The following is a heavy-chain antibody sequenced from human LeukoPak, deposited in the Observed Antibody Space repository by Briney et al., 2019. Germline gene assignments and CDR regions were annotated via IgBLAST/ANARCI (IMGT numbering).Heavy chain of an antibody. CDR2: INPSGGST. CDR1: GYTFTSYY. D-gene: IGHD2-15*01. J-gene: IGHJ1*01. Sequence: GASVKVSCKASGYTFTSYYMHWVRQAPGQGLEWMGIINPSGGSTSYAQKFQGRVTMTGDTSTSTVYMELSSLRSEDTAVYYCARETRGSNVVVVAATAHFQHWGQGTLVTVSS. CDR3: ARETRGSNVVVVAATAHFQH. V-gene: IGHV1-46*01.